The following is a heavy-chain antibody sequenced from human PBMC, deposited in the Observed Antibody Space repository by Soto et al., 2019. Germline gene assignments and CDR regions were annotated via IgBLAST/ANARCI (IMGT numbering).Heavy chain of an antibody. V-gene: IGHV3-21*01. CDR2: ISSSSSYI. Sequence: ELQLVESGGGLVKPGGSLRLSCAASGFTFSSYSMNWVRQAPGKGLEWVSSISSSSSYIYYADSVKGRFTISRDNAKNSLYLQMNSLRAEDTAVYYCARGSYSGYDYLFDYWGQGTLVTVSS. CDR3: ARGSYSGYDYLFDY. CDR1: GFTFSSYS. D-gene: IGHD5-12*01. J-gene: IGHJ4*02.